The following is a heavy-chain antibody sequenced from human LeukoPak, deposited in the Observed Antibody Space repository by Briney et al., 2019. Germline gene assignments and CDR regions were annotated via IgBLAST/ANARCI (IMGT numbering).Heavy chain of an antibody. V-gene: IGHV4-34*01. Sequence: SETLSLTCAVYGGSFSDYYWSWIRQPPGEGLEWIGEINHSGSTNYNPSLKSRVTISVDTSKNQFSLKLSSVPAADTAVYYCARVSLSGYYYYMDVWGEGTTVTVSS. CDR1: GGSFSDYY. CDR2: INHSGST. D-gene: IGHD3-10*01. J-gene: IGHJ6*03. CDR3: ARVSLSGYYYYMDV.